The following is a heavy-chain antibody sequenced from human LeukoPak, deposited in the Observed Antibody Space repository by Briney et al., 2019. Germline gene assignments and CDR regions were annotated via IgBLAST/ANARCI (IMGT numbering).Heavy chain of an antibody. D-gene: IGHD1-14*01. Sequence: GGSLRLSCAASGFTFSSYEMNWVRQAPGKGLEWVSYISSSGSTIYYADSVKGRFTISRDNSKNTLYLQMNSLRAEDTAVYYCAKEGRSDNRLDYWGQGTLVTVSS. CDR3: AKEGRSDNRLDY. V-gene: IGHV3-48*03. CDR1: GFTFSSYE. CDR2: ISSSGSTI. J-gene: IGHJ4*02.